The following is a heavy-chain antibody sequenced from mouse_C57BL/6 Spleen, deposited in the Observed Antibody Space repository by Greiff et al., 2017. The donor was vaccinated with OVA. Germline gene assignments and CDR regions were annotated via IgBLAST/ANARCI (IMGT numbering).Heavy chain of an antibody. CDR1: GFTFSSYA. CDR3: ARGDDYDAGYAMDY. D-gene: IGHD2-4*01. J-gene: IGHJ4*01. V-gene: IGHV5-4*03. Sequence: EVKVEESGGGLVKPGGSLKLSCAASGFTFSSYAMSWVRQTPEKRLEWVATISDGGSYTYYPDNVKGRFTISRDNAKNNLYLQMSHLKSEDTAMYYCARGDDYDAGYAMDYWGQGTSVTVSS. CDR2: ISDGGSYT.